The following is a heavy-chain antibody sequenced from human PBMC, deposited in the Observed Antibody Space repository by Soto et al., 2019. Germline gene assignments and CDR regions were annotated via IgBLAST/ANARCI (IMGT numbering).Heavy chain of an antibody. D-gene: IGHD3-10*01. CDR3: TRNQVRADY. Sequence: EVQLVESGGGLVQPGGSLRLSCAASGFTFSSYWMTWVRQALGKGLEWVAKIKEDGSEQNYVDSVKGRFTISRDNAKSSLYLQMNRLRVDDTAMYYCTRNQVRADYWGQGTLVTVSS. CDR1: GFTFSSYW. J-gene: IGHJ4*02. CDR2: IKEDGSEQ. V-gene: IGHV3-7*01.